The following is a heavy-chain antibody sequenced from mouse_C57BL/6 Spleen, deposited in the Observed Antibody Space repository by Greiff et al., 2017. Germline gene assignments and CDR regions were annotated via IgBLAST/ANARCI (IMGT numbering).Heavy chain of an antibody. CDR3: ARGDDYLWYFDV. V-gene: IGHV1-26*01. CDR2: INPNNGGT. J-gene: IGHJ1*03. Sequence: EVQLQQSGPELVKPGASVKISCKASGYTFTDYYMNWVKQSHGKSLEWIGDINPNNGGTSYNQKFKGKATLTVDKSSSTAYMELRSLTSEDSAVYYCARGDDYLWYFDVWGTGTTVTVSS. D-gene: IGHD2-4*01. CDR1: GYTFTDYY.